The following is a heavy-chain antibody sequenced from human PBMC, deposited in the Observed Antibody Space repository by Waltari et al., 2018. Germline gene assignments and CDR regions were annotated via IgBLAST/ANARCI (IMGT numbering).Heavy chain of an antibody. D-gene: IGHD6-19*01. CDR1: GFSFSTYA. V-gene: IGHV3-23*01. CDR3: AKAGGSGWYKDWYFDL. J-gene: IGHJ2*01. CDR2: ISGPGSNT. Sequence: EVQLLESGGDLEQPGGSLRLSCAASGFSFSTYAMTWVRPAPGKGLEWFSAISGPGSNTYYADSVKGRFTISRDNSKNMVYLQMNSLRAEDTAVYFCAKAGGSGWYKDWYFDLWGRGTLVTVSS.